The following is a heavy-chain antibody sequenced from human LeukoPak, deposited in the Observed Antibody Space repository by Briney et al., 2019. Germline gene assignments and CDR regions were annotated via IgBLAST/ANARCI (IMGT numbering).Heavy chain of an antibody. J-gene: IGHJ4*02. CDR1: GGSISSYY. CDR2: IYYSGST. CDR3: ARVTNVGRDYFDY. V-gene: IGHV4-59*08. D-gene: IGHD2-8*01. Sequence: PWETLSLTCTVSGGSISSYYWSWIRQPPGKGLQWSGYIYYSGSTNYNPSLKSRVTISVDTSKNQFSLKLSSVTAADTAVYYCARVTNVGRDYFDYCGQGTLVTVSS.